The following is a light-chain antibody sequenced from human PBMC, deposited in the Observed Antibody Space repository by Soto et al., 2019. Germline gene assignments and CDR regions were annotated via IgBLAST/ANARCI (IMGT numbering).Light chain of an antibody. CDR2: GAS. CDR1: ESLSTY. Sequence: IGMTQSPATLSVSPGERVTLSCRASESLSTYLAWYQQKPGQAPRLLIYGASTKATGIPARFSGSGSATDFTLTISSLQSEDFAVYYCQSYNDWPFTFGQGTKVDIK. V-gene: IGKV3-15*01. J-gene: IGKJ2*01. CDR3: QSYNDWPFT.